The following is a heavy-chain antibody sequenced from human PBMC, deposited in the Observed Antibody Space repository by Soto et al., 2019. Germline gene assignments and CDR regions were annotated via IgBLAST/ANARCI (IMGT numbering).Heavy chain of an antibody. CDR3: ARVSGWYHLDY. CDR1: GYTLPAYA. Sequence: QVQLVQSGAEEKKPGASGKVSCKASGYTLPAYAMHWVRQAPGQRLEWMGWINGGNGNTKYSQKFQGRVTITRDTSASTAYMELSSLRSEDTAVYYCARVSGWYHLDYWGQGTLVTVSS. J-gene: IGHJ4*02. V-gene: IGHV1-3*05. D-gene: IGHD6-19*01. CDR2: INGGNGNT.